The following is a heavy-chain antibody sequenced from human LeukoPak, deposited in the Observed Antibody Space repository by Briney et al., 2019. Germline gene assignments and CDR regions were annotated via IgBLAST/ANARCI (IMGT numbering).Heavy chain of an antibody. J-gene: IGHJ5*02. CDR2: ISAYNGNT. D-gene: IGHD2-2*01. Sequence: GASVKVSCKASGYTFTSYGISWVRQAPGQGLEWMGWISAYNGNTNYAQKLQGRVTMTTDTSTSTAYMELRSLRSDDTAVYYCARWPGIVVVLAENWFDPWGQGTLVTVSS. CDR1: GYTFTSYG. V-gene: IGHV1-18*01. CDR3: ARWPGIVVVLAENWFDP.